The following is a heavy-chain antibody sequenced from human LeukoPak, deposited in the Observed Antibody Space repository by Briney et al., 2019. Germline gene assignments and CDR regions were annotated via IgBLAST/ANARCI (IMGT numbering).Heavy chain of an antibody. CDR2: IIPIFGTA. Sequence: SVKVSCKASGGTFSSYAISWVRQAPGQGLEWMGGIIPIFGTANYAQKFQGRVTITADESTSTAYMELSSLRSEDTAVYYCAMGGYYRVYFGYWGQGTLVTVSS. D-gene: IGHD3-10*01. J-gene: IGHJ4*02. CDR3: AMGGYYRVYFGY. V-gene: IGHV1-69*13. CDR1: GGTFSSYA.